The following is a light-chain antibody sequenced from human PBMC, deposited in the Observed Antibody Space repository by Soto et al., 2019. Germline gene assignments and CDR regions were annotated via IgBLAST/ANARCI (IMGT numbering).Light chain of an antibody. J-gene: IGKJ4*01. CDR1: PAISSY. V-gene: IGKV1-9*01. CDR3: QQLDSFLVT. Sequence: IQLTQSPSSLSASVGDRVTITCRASPAISSYLAWYQQKPGKAPKLLIYAETTLQSGVPSRFSGSGSGTDFTLTISSLQPEDFATYYCQQLDSFLVTVGGGTKVEIK. CDR2: AET.